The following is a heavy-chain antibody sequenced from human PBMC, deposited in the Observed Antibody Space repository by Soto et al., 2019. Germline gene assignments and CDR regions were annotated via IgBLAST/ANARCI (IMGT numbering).Heavy chain of an antibody. CDR3: ARNPSTVELASMKD. CDR1: GLIFSTQG. CDR2: IRNDGISK. V-gene: IGHV3-33*01. J-gene: IGHJ4*02. Sequence: QMHLVESGGGVVQPGGSLRLSCAASGLIFSTQGMHWVRQAPGKGLEWVAVIRNDGISKYYADSVKGRFTISRDNSKDTLYLQMNSLRAEDTAVYYCARNPSTVELASMKDWGQGTLVTVSS. D-gene: IGHD1-26*01.